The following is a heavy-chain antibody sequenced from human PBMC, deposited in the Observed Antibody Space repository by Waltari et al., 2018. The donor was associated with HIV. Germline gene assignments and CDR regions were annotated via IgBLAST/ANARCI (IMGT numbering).Heavy chain of an antibody. J-gene: IGHJ3*02. CDR3: ARDFSRRGENAFDI. CDR2: MKRDGSST. D-gene: IGHD3-16*01. CDR1: GFTFSSYW. V-gene: IGHV3-74*01. Sequence: EVQLVESGGGLVQPGGSLRLSCAASGFTFSSYWMHWVRQAPGKGLVGGSRMKRDGSSTSYADSVKGRFTISRDNAKNTLYLQMNSLRAEDTAVYYCARDFSRRGENAFDIWGQGTMVTVSS.